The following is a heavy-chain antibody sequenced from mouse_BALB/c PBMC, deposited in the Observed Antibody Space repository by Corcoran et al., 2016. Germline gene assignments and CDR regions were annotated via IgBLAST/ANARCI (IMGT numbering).Heavy chain of an antibody. V-gene: IGHV14-3*02. J-gene: IGHJ2*01. CDR3: ARKYGKGIYFDY. CDR1: GFNIKDTY. Sequence: EVQLQQSGAELVKPGASVKLSCTASGFNIKDTYMHWVKQRPEQGLEWIGRIDPANGNTKYDPKFQGKATITADTSSNTAYLQRSSLTSEDTAVYYCARKYGKGIYFDYWGQGTTLTVSS. CDR2: IDPANGNT. D-gene: IGHD2-10*02.